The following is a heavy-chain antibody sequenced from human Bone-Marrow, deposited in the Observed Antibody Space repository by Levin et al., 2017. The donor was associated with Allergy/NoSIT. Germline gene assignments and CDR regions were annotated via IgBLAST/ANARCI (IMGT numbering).Heavy chain of an antibody. Sequence: GGSLRLSCAASGFTFSSYSMNWVRQAPGKGLGWVSSISSSSSYIYYADSVKGRFTISRDNAKNSLYLQMNSLRAEDTAVYYCAKFRSEVVTTTTSFDYWGQGTLVTVSS. J-gene: IGHJ4*02. CDR2: ISSSSSYI. CDR1: GFTFSSYS. D-gene: IGHD4-23*01. V-gene: IGHV3-21*01. CDR3: AKFRSEVVTTTTSFDY.